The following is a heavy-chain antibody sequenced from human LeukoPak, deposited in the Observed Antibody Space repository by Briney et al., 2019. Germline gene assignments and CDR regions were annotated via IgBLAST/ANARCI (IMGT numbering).Heavy chain of an antibody. Sequence: GASVKVSCKASGYSFTGHTLSAYYFQWVRQAPGQGLEWMGWISAYNGNTNYAQKLQGRVTMTTDTSTSTAYMELRSLRSDDTAVYYCARDRGPTTAVDYWGQGTLVTVSS. J-gene: IGHJ4*02. CDR2: ISAYNGNT. CDR1: GYSFTGHT. CDR3: ARDRGPTTAVDY. V-gene: IGHV1-18*04. D-gene: IGHD4-17*01.